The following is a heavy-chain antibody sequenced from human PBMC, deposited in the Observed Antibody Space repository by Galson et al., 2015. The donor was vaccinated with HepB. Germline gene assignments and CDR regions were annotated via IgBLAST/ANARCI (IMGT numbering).Heavy chain of an antibody. J-gene: IGHJ6*03. D-gene: IGHD2-2*01. CDR3: AKDVVTAAMFYYYYMDV. CDR2: ISYEGTNK. CDR1: GFAFSTYA. Sequence: SLRLSCAASGFAFSTYAMSWVRQAPGKGLEWVAVISYEGTNKYYADSVKGRFTISRDNSKNTLYLQMNSLRAEDTAVYYCAKDVVTAAMFYYYYMDVWGKGTTVIVSS. V-gene: IGHV3-30*18.